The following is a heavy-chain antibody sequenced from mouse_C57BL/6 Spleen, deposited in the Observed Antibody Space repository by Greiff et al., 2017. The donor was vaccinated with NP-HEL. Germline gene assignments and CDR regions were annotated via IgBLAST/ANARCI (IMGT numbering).Heavy chain of an antibody. Sequence: SGAELVRPGASVTLSCKASGYTFTDYEMHWVKQTPVHGLEWIGAIDPETGGTAYNQKFKGKAILTADKSSSTAYMELRSLTSEDSAVYYCTQDGGTGTVDYWGQGTTLTVSS. CDR2: IDPETGGT. CDR1: GYTFTDYE. J-gene: IGHJ2*01. D-gene: IGHD4-1*01. CDR3: TQDGGTGTVDY. V-gene: IGHV1-15*01.